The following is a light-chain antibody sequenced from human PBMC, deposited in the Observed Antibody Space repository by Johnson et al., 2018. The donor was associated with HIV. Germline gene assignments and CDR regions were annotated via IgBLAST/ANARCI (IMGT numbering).Light chain of an antibody. CDR3: GTWDNSLSAV. CDR1: SSNIGNDY. V-gene: IGLV1-51*01. Sequence: SVLTQPPSVSAAPGQKVTISCSGSSSNIGNDYVSWYQQVPGTAPKLLIYDNNRRPSGIPDRFSGSKSGTSATLGITGLQTGDEADYYCGTWDNSLSAVFGTGTKVTVL. J-gene: IGLJ1*01. CDR2: DNN.